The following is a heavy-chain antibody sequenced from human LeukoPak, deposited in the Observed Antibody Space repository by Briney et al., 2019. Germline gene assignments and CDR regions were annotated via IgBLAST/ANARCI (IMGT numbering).Heavy chain of an antibody. D-gene: IGHD4-23*01. CDR2: FYYSGST. J-gene: IGHJ4*02. CDR1: GGSFSRSSYY. Sequence: SETLSLTCTVSGGSFSRSSYYWGWIRQPPGKGLEWIGSFYYSGSTYYNPSLKSRVTISVDTSKNQFSLKLSSVTAPDTAIYYCARIDGGHHLSPSDYWGQGTLVTVSS. CDR3: ARIDGGHHLSPSDY. V-gene: IGHV4-39*01.